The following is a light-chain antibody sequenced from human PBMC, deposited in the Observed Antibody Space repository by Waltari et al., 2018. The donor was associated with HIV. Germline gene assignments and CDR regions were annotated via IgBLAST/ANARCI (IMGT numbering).Light chain of an antibody. CDR1: QSISSW. CDR3: QHYNNYPWT. CDR2: RES. J-gene: IGKJ1*01. V-gene: IGKV1-5*03. Sequence: DIQMTQSPSPLSAYVGDRVTLTCLASQSISSWLAWYQQKPGKAPKLLLYRESTLESGVPSRFSGSGSGTDFTLTISSLQPDDFATYFFQHYNNYPWTFGQGTKVETK.